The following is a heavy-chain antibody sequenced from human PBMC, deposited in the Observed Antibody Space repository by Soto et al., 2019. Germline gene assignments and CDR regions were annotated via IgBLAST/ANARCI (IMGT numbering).Heavy chain of an antibody. V-gene: IGHV3-74*01. CDR2: IKGDGSET. D-gene: IGHD5-12*01. CDR1: GFTFSSYW. J-gene: IGHJ4*02. Sequence: GSLRLSCAAPGFTFSSYWMHWVRQAPGKGLVWVSRIKGDGSETNYADSVKGRFTISRDNAKNTLYLQLNSLRAEDTAVYYCLRGNSGYGNFDYWGQGTRVTVSS. CDR3: LRGNSGYGNFDY.